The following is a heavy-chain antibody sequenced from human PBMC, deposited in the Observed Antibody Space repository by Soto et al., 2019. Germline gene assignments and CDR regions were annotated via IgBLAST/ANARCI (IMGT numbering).Heavy chain of an antibody. CDR1: GGTFSSYA. J-gene: IGHJ5*02. D-gene: IGHD3-22*01. V-gene: IGHV1-69*13. CDR2: IIPIFGTA. Sequence: ASVKVSCKASGGTFSSYAISWVRQAPGQGLEWMGGIIPIFGTANYAQKFQGRVTITADESTSTAYMELSSLRSEDTAVYYCASGYYYGSNLYSTWGQGTLVTVSS. CDR3: ASGYYYGSNLYST.